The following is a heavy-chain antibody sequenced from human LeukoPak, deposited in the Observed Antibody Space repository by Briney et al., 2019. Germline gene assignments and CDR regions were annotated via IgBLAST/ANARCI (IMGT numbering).Heavy chain of an antibody. D-gene: IGHD2-15*01. CDR1: GFTFSNYA. CDR3: ARGTHCSGGSCYSPGYYYYYMDV. J-gene: IGHJ6*03. V-gene: IGHV3-23*01. Sequence: TGGSLRLSCLPSGFTFSNYAMTWVRQAPGKGLEWVSSISGSGGTSYYADSVKGRFTISRDSAKNMLFLQMNRLRAEDTAVYYCARGTHCSGGSCYSPGYYYYYMDVWGKGTTVTISS. CDR2: ISGSGGTS.